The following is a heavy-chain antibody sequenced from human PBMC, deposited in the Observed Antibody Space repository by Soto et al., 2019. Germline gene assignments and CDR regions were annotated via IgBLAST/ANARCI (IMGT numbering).Heavy chain of an antibody. CDR2: IDTNSGGT. CDR1: GFTFIGSS. Sequence: ASVKVSCKASGFTFIGSSIHWVRQAPGQNIQWLGWIDTNSGGTNYAQKFQGWVTMTRDTSISTAYMELSRLRSDDTAVYYCAREAYDILTGYYNVNYYGMDVWGQGTTVTVSS. V-gene: IGHV1-2*04. J-gene: IGHJ6*02. CDR3: AREAYDILTGYYNVNYYGMDV. D-gene: IGHD3-9*01.